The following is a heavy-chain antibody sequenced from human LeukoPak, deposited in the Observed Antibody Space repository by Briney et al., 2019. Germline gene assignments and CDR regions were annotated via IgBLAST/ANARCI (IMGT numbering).Heavy chain of an antibody. V-gene: IGHV3-48*01. J-gene: IGHJ3*02. CDR2: FSSSSSTI. CDR1: GFTFSSYS. D-gene: IGHD6-25*01. Sequence: AGGSLRLSCAASGFTFSSYSMNWVRQAPGKGLEWVSYFSSSSSTIYYADSVKGRFTISRDNAKNSLYLKMNSLRAEHRAVFYCASVHSGLSQGASHLDIWGQGTMVTVSS. CDR3: ASVHSGLSQGASHLDI.